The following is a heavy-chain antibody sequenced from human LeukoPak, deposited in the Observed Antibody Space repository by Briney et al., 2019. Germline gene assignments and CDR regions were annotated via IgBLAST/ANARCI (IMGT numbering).Heavy chain of an antibody. CDR2: INHSGST. D-gene: IGHD2-2*01. Sequence: GSLRLSCAASGFTFRSYTMNWVRQAPGKGLEWIGEINHSGSTNYNPSLKSRVTISVDTSKNQFSLKLSSVTAADTAVYYCARRSRKPRSNYHYYYMDVWGKGTTVTVSS. V-gene: IGHV4-34*01. J-gene: IGHJ6*03. CDR1: GFTFRSYT. CDR3: ARRSRKPRSNYHYYYMDV.